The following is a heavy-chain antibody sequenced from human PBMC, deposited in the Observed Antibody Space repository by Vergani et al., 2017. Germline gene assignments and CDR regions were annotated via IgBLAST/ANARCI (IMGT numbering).Heavy chain of an antibody. CDR3: ARDRYCSSTSCYTANYYYYYGMDV. CDR1: GYTFTSYG. V-gene: IGHV1-18*04. J-gene: IGHJ6*02. D-gene: IGHD2-2*02. Sequence: QVQLVQSGAEVKKPGASVKVSCKASGYTFTSYGISWVRQAPGQWLEWMGWISAYNGNTNYVQKLQGRVTMTTDTSTSTAYMELRSLRSDDTAVYYCARDRYCSSTSCYTANYYYYYGMDVWGQGTTVTVSS. CDR2: ISAYNGNT.